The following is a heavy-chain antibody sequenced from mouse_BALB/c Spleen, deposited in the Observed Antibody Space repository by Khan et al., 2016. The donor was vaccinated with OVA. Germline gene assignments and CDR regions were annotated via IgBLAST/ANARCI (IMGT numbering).Heavy chain of an antibody. Sequence: VQLKESGPGLVKPSQSLSLTCTVSGYSITSDYAWNWIRQFPGNKLEWMGYISYSGRTSYTPSLKSRISITRDTAKSQFFLQLNSVTTEDTAAYYCVRGRDYWGQGTLVTVSA. V-gene: IGHV3-2*02. CDR1: GYSITSDYA. J-gene: IGHJ3*01. D-gene: IGHD3-3*01. CDR2: ISYSGRT. CDR3: VRGRDY.